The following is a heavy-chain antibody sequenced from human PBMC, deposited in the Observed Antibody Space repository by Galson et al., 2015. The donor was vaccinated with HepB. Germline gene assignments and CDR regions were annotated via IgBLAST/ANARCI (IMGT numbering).Heavy chain of an antibody. D-gene: IGHD3/OR15-3a*01. J-gene: IGHJ4*02. CDR1: GFTFSSYS. Sequence: SLRLSCAASGFTFSSYSMNWVRQAPGKGLEWVSYISSSSSTIYYADSVKGRFTISRDNAKNSLYLQMNSLRAEDTTVYYCARDLDLRPGDYWGQGTLVTVSS. CDR3: ARDLDLRPGDY. V-gene: IGHV3-48*01. CDR2: ISSSSSTI.